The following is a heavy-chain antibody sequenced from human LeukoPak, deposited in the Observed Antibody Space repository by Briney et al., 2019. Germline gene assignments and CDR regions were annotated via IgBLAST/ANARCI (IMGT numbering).Heavy chain of an antibody. J-gene: IGHJ4*02. CDR3: ARAAFRGYYDFWSGYYCYFDY. CDR1: GGSISSSSYY. V-gene: IGHV4-61*01. D-gene: IGHD3-3*01. CDR2: IYYSGST. Sequence: SETLSLTCTVSGGSISSSSYYWSWIRQPPGKGLEWIGYIYYSGSTNYNPSLKSRVTISVDTSKNQFSLKLSSVTAADTAVYYCARAAFRGYYDFWSGYYCYFDYWGQGTLVTVSS.